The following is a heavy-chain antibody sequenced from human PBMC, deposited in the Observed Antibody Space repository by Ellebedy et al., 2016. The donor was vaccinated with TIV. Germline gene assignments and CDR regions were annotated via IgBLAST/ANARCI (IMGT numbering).Heavy chain of an antibody. Sequence: GESLKISCAASGFTFSSHGMAWVRQAPGKGLEWLSGITGGGDTTYYADSVKGRFTISRDNAKNSLYLHMNSLRAEDTAVYYCARDDDYSNYITNWGQGTLVTVSS. CDR3: ARDDDYSNYITN. V-gene: IGHV3-23*01. D-gene: IGHD4-11*01. CDR1: GFTFSSHG. CDR2: ITGGGDTT. J-gene: IGHJ4*02.